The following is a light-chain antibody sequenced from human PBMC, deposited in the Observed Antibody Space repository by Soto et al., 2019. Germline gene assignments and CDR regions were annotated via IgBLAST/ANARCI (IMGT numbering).Light chain of an antibody. J-gene: IGKJ2*01. V-gene: IGKV3-15*01. CDR2: GAS. Sequence: EIVMTQSPANLSVSPGERATLSCRASQSVSSNLAWYQQKPGQGPRLLIYGASTRATSIPARFSGSGSGTELTLTINSLQSEDFAVYYCQQYHKWPPYTFGQGTKLEIK. CDR3: QQYHKWPPYT. CDR1: QSVSSN.